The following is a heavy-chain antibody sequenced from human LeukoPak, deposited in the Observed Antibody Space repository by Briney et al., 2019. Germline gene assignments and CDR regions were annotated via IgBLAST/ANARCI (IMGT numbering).Heavy chain of an antibody. CDR1: GFTFSSYS. CDR3: ARTHFSDDAFGI. D-gene: IGHD6-25*01. J-gene: IGHJ3*02. Sequence: GGSLRLSCAASGFTFSSYSMNWVRQAPGKGLEWVSSISSSSSYIYYADSVKGRFTISRDNAKNSLYLQMNSLRAEDTAVYYCARTHFSDDAFGIWGQGTMVTVSS. CDR2: ISSSSSYI. V-gene: IGHV3-21*01.